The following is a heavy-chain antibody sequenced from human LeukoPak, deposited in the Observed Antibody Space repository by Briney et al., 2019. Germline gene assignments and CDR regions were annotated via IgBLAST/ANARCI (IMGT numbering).Heavy chain of an antibody. CDR2: IYPGDSDT. V-gene: IGHV5-51*01. CDR3: ARTIAAAGINDYYYYGMDV. CDR1: GDSLTSYW. Sequence: GESLKISCKGSGDSLTSYWIGWVRQMPGKGLEWMGIIYPGDSDTRYSPSFQGQVTISADKSISTAYLQWSSLKASDTAMYYCARTIAAAGINDYYYYGMDVWGQGTTVTVSS. D-gene: IGHD6-13*01. J-gene: IGHJ6*02.